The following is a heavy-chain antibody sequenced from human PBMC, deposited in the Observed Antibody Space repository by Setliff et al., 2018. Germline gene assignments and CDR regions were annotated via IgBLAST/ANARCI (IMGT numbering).Heavy chain of an antibody. J-gene: IGHJ4*01. CDR3: ARYSAAIRYYFDY. CDR2: IYTSGST. CDR1: GGSISSGSYY. D-gene: IGHD6-13*01. Sequence: SETLSLTCTVSGGSISSGSYYWSWIRQPAGKGLEWIGHIYTSGSTNYNPSLKSRVTISVDTSKNQFSLKLSSVTAADTAVYYCARYSAAIRYYFDYWG. V-gene: IGHV4-61*09.